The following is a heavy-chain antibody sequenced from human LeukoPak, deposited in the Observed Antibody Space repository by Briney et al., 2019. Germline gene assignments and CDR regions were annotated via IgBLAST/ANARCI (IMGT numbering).Heavy chain of an antibody. D-gene: IGHD2-8*02. CDR3: AGHHPRNTVDF. Sequence: GSLRLSCTTSGISFGEYAMSWVRQAPGKGLEWIAYISDIGSINYNPSLKSRVTISLDTSKNQFSLKLSSVTAADTAVYYCAGHHPRNTVDFWGQGTLVTVSS. J-gene: IGHJ4*02. CDR2: ISDIGSI. CDR1: GISFGEYA. V-gene: IGHV4-59*08.